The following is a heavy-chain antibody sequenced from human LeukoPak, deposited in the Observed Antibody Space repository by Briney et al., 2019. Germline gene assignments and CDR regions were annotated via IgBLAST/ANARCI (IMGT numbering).Heavy chain of an antibody. CDR2: IYYSGST. D-gene: IGHD3-10*01. CDR3: ARIRRGVWIYYYGMDV. J-gene: IGHJ6*02. V-gene: IGHV4-39*01. CDR1: GGSISSSSYY. Sequence: SETLSLTCTVSGGSISSSSYYWGWIRQPPGKGLEWIGSIYYSGSTYYNPSLKSRVTISVDTSKNQFSLKLSSVTAADTAVYYCARIRRGVWIYYYGMDVWGQGTTVTASS.